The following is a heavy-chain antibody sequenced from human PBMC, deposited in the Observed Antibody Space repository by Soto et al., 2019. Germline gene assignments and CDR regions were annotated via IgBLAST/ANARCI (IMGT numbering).Heavy chain of an antibody. Sequence: RGSLRVSCGASGFTFSSYSMNWVRQAPGKGLEWVSYISSSSSTIYYADSVKGRFTISRDNAKNSLYLQMNSLRDEDTAVYYCARAKKLLWFGEFDYWGQGTLVTVSS. V-gene: IGHV3-48*02. CDR1: GFTFSSYS. CDR3: ARAKKLLWFGEFDY. CDR2: ISSSSSTI. J-gene: IGHJ4*02. D-gene: IGHD3-10*01.